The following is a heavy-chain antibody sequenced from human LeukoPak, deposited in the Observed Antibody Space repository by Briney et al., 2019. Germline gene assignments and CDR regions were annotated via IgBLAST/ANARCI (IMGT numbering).Heavy chain of an antibody. J-gene: IGHJ4*02. D-gene: IGHD4-11*01. Sequence: GESLKISCKGSGYSFTSFWIDWVRQMPGKGLEWMGIIYPGDSDTRYSPSFQGQVTISVDKSINTAYLQWSSLKASDTAMYYCARRSNYYFDYWGQGTLVTVSS. CDR3: ARRSNYYFDY. CDR2: IYPGDSDT. V-gene: IGHV5-51*01. CDR1: GYSFTSFW.